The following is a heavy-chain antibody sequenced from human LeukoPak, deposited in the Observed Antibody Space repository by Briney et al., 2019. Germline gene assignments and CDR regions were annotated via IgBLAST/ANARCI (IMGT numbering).Heavy chain of an antibody. Sequence: GRSLRLSCAASGFTFSSYGMHWVRQAPGKGLEWVVVISYDGSNKYYADSVKGRFTISRDNSKNTLYLQMNSLRAEDTAVYYCAKDLGDGSGPDYWGQGTLVTVSS. V-gene: IGHV3-30*18. CDR1: GFTFSSYG. D-gene: IGHD3-10*01. CDR3: AKDLGDGSGPDY. J-gene: IGHJ4*02. CDR2: ISYDGSNK.